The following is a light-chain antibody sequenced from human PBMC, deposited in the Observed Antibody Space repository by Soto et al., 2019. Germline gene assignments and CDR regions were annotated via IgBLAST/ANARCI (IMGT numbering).Light chain of an antibody. CDR1: QSVSKY. CDR2: GAS. Sequence: EIVLTQSPGTLALSPGEGATLSCRASQSVSKYLAWYQQKPGQAPRLLIYGASSRATGIPDSFSGSGSGTNFTLTISRLEPEVFEVYYCQQYGGSPQAFGPGTKV. J-gene: IGKJ1*01. CDR3: QQYGGSPQA. V-gene: IGKV3-20*01.